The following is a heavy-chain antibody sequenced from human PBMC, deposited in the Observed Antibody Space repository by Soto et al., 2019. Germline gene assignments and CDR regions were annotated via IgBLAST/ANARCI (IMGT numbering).Heavy chain of an antibody. CDR1: GFTFSSYS. V-gene: IGHV3-21*01. Sequence: GGSLRLSCAASGFTFSSYSMNWVRQAPGKGLEWVSSISSSSSYIYYADSVKGRFTISRDNAKNSLYLQMNSLRVEDTALYYCARDWITVVRGVDYDAFDIWGQGTMVTVSS. CDR3: ARDWITVVRGVDYDAFDI. D-gene: IGHD3-10*01. J-gene: IGHJ3*02. CDR2: ISSSSSYI.